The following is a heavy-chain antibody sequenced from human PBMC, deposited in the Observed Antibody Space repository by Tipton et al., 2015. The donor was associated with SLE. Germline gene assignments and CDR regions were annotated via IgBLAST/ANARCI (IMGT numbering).Heavy chain of an antibody. CDR2: TYVGGTT. CDR1: GGSISNSRYY. Sequence: TLSLTCDVSGGSISNSRYYWGWIRQPPGKGLEWIGSTYVGGTTYYSPSLESRVSISVDTSENQFSLRLYSVTAADTAVYYCARPNQVEWLYLFDIWGRRILVAVSS. CDR3: ARPNQVEWLYLFDI. V-gene: IGHV4-39*01. J-gene: IGHJ3*02. D-gene: IGHD6-19*01.